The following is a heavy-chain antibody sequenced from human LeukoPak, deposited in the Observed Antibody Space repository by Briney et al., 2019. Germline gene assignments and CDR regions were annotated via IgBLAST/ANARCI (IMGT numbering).Heavy chain of an antibody. CDR1: GGSISSSSYY. CDR2: IYYSGST. J-gene: IGHJ6*03. D-gene: IGHD3-10*01. V-gene: IGHV4-39*07. CDR3: ARVVLGEGYYYMDV. Sequence: PSETLSLTCPVSGGSISSSSYYWGWIRQPPGKGLEWIGSIYYSGSTYYNPSLKSRVTISVDTSKNQFSLKLSSVTAADTALYYCARVVLGEGYYYMDVWGKGTTVTVSS.